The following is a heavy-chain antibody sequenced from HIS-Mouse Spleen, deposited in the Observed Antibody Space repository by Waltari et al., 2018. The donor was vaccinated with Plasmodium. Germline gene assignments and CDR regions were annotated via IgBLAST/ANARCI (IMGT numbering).Heavy chain of an antibody. J-gene: IGHJ6*02. CDR2: TNPNSGGT. V-gene: IGHV1-2*02. Sequence: QVQLVQSGADVKKPGASVNVSCKSSGYPFTGYYMHWVRLAPGPRLEWMVWTNPNSGGTNYAQKFQGRVTRTRDTSISTAYMELSRLRSDDTAVYYCAREAGTGILYYYYYGMDVWGQGTTVTVSS. CDR3: AREAGTGILYYYYYGMDV. CDR1: GYPFTGYY. D-gene: IGHD7-27*01.